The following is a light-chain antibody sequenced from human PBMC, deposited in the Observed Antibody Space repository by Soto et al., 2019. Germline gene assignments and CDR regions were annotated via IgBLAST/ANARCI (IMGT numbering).Light chain of an antibody. CDR3: SIYAVSNNLK. Sequence: QSALTQPPSASGSPGQSVTISCTGTSSDIGAYKYVSWYQQHPGKAPKLLIYEVSKRPSGVPDRFSGCKSGNTASLTVSGLQAEDEANYYCSIYAVSNNLKFGGGTKVTV. V-gene: IGLV2-8*01. CDR1: SSDIGAYKY. J-gene: IGLJ2*01. CDR2: EVS.